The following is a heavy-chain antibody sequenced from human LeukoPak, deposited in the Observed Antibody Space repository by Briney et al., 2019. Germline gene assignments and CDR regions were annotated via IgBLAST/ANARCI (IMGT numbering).Heavy chain of an antibody. Sequence: ASVKVSCKASGYTFTGYYMHWVRQAPGQGLEWMGWINPNSGGTNYAQKFQGRVTMTRDTSISTAYMELSRLRSDDTAVYYCARDLAQLLSGINASDIWGQGTMVTVSS. CDR2: INPNSGGT. CDR3: ARDLAQLLSGINASDI. V-gene: IGHV1-2*02. J-gene: IGHJ3*02. CDR1: GYTFTGYY. D-gene: IGHD2-2*01.